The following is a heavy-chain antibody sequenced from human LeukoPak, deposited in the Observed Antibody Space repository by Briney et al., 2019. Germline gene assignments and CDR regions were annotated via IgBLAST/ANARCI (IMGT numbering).Heavy chain of an antibody. Sequence: GGSLRLSCAASGFTFSSYAMNWVRQAPGKGLEWVSGISGSDDSTYYADSVKGRFTISRDISRNPLYLQMNSLRAEDTAVYYCAKASGHSSSWYYWGQGTLVTVSS. V-gene: IGHV3-23*01. CDR2: ISGSDDST. CDR1: GFTFSSYA. CDR3: AKASGHSSSWYY. D-gene: IGHD6-13*01. J-gene: IGHJ4*02.